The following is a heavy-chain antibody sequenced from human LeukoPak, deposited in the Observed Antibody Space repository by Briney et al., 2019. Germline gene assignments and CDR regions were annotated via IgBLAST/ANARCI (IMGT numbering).Heavy chain of an antibody. Sequence: ASVKVCCKASGYAFTSYVINWVRQAPGQGLEWMGWISPYNGNTNYAQKLQGTVTMTTDTSTSTAYMELRSLRSDDTAVYYCARDRASVIVDYWGQGTLVTVSS. CDR3: ARDRASVIVDY. J-gene: IGHJ4*02. CDR1: GYAFTSYV. V-gene: IGHV1-18*01. D-gene: IGHD3-16*02. CDR2: ISPYNGNT.